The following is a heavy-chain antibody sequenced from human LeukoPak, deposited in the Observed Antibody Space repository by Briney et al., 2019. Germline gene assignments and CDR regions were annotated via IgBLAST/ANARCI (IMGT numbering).Heavy chain of an antibody. CDR2: INPNSGGT. Sequence: ASVKVSCKASGYTFTAYYMYWVRQAPGQGLECMGRINPNSGGTNYVQKFQGRVTMTRDTSISTSYMELSRLRSDDTAVYCGATSSEGGYSYGSDIDYWGQGTLVTVSS. V-gene: IGHV1-2*06. J-gene: IGHJ4*02. CDR1: GYTFTAYY. D-gene: IGHD5-18*01. CDR3: ATSSEGGYSYGSDIDY.